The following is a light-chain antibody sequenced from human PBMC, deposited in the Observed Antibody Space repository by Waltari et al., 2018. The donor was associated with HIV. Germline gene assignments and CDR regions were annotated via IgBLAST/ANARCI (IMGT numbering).Light chain of an antibody. CDR1: SSDVGGYNL. J-gene: IGLJ2*01. CDR2: EVS. V-gene: IGLV2-23*02. CDR3: CAYAGRTTYVI. Sequence: QSALPQPASVSGSPGQSITISCTGTSSDVGGYNLVSWDQQHPGKAPKLMIYEVSKRPAGVSKRYSGSKSGNTASLTISGLQAEDEADYYCCAYAGRTTYVIFGGGTKLTVL.